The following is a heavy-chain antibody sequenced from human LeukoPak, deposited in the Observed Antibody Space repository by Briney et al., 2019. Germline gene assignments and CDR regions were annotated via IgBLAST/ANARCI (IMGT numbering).Heavy chain of an antibody. V-gene: IGHV4-34*01. Sequence: PSETLSLTCAVYGGSFSGYYWSWIRQPPGKGLGWIGEINHSGSTNYNPSLKSRVTISVDTSKNQFSLKLSSVTAADTAVYYCARFIGYCSSTSCLAGDSYYFDYWGQGTLVTVSS. D-gene: IGHD2-2*01. CDR1: GGSFSGYY. CDR2: INHSGST. CDR3: ARFIGYCSSTSCLAGDSYYFDY. J-gene: IGHJ4*02.